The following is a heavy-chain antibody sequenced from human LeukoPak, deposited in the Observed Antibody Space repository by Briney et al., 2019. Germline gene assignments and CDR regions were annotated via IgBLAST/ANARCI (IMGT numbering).Heavy chain of an antibody. J-gene: IGHJ6*02. CDR1: GYTLTELS. D-gene: IGHD1-1*01. CDR2: FDPEDGET. V-gene: IGHV1-24*01. CDR3: ARDRGSLERPEGGSHYYGMDV. Sequence: ASVKVSCKVSGYTLTELSMHWVRQAPGKGLEWMGGFDPEDGETIYAQKFQGRVTMTEDTSTDTAYMELSSLRSEDTAVYYCARDRGSLERPEGGSHYYGMDVWGQGTAVTVSS.